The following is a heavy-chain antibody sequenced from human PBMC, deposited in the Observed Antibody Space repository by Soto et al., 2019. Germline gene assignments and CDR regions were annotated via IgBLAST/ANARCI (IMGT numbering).Heavy chain of an antibody. CDR2: ISSSSSTI. CDR3: ARVLRGYSGFEDYFDY. D-gene: IGHD5-12*01. V-gene: IGHV3-48*01. J-gene: IGHJ4*02. CDR1: GFTFSSYS. Sequence: GGSLILSCAASGFTFSSYSMNWVRQAPGKGLEWVSYISSSSSTIYYADSVKGRFTISRDNAKNSLYLQMNSLRAEDMAVYYCARVLRGYSGFEDYFDYWGQGALVTVSS.